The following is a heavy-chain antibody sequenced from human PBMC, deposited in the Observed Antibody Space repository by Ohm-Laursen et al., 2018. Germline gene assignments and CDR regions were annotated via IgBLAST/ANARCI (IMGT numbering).Heavy chain of an antibody. J-gene: IGHJ4*02. CDR3: ARSRISTYSTLGY. CDR1: GFTFDDYA. Sequence: SLRLSCAASGFTFDDYAMHWVRQAPGKGLEWVSGISWNSGSIGYADSVKGRFTISRDNSENTLYLQMNSLRAEDTAMYYCARSRISTYSTLGYWGQGTLVTVSS. D-gene: IGHD6-13*01. V-gene: IGHV3-9*01. CDR2: ISWNSGSI.